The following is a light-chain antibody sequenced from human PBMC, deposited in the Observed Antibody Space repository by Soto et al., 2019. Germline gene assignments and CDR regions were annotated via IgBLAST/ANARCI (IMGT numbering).Light chain of an antibody. CDR2: AAS. CDR1: QSISSY. V-gene: IGKV1-39*01. Sequence: DIQMTQSPSSLSASVGDRVTITCRASQSISSYLNWYQQKPGKAPKLLIYAASSLQSGVPSRFSGSGSGTGFTLTISSLQPEDFATYYCQQSYSTPPRTFGPGTKVDIK. J-gene: IGKJ3*01. CDR3: QQSYSTPPRT.